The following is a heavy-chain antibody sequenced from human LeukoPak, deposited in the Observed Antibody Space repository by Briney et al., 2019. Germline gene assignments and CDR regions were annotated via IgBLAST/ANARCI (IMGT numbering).Heavy chain of an antibody. D-gene: IGHD6-19*01. V-gene: IGHV4-59*08. CDR1: GGSISSYY. CDR3: ARLLHNSGWVDAFDI. Sequence: KPSETLSLTCSVSGGSISSYYWSWIRQPPGKGLEWIGDISYYGSTNYNPSLKSRVTISVDTSKNQLSLNLSSVTAADTAIYYCARLLHNSGWVDAFDIWGQGTKVIVSS. CDR2: ISYYGST. J-gene: IGHJ3*02.